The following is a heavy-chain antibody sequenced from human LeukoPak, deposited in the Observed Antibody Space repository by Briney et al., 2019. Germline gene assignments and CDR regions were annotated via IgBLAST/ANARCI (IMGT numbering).Heavy chain of an antibody. CDR1: GGSISSGSYY. CDR3: ARNCGSASCYPV. D-gene: IGHD2-2*01. V-gene: IGHV4-61*02. Sequence: SETLSLTCTVSGGSISSGSYYWSWIRQPAGKGLEWIGRIYTSGSTNYNPSLKSRVTISVDTSKNQFSLKLSSVTAADTAVYYCARNCGSASCYPVWGQGTTVTVSS. J-gene: IGHJ6*02. CDR2: IYTSGST.